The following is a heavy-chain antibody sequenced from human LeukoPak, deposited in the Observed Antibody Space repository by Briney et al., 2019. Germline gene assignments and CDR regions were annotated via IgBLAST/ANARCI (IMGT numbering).Heavy chain of an antibody. D-gene: IGHD5-12*01. Sequence: GASVKVSCKASGGTFSSYAISWVRQAPGQGLEWMGGIIPIFGTANYAQKLQGRVTMTTDTSTSTAYMELRSLRSDDTAVYYCARDGHGYSGYGLPRVWGKGTTVTVSS. CDR3: ARDGHGYSGYGLPRV. V-gene: IGHV1-69*05. J-gene: IGHJ6*04. CDR1: GGTFSSYA. CDR2: IIPIFGTA.